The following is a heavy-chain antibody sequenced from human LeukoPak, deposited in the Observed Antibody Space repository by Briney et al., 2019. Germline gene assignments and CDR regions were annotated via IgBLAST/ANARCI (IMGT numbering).Heavy chain of an antibody. CDR2: IYTSGST. D-gene: IGHD3-22*01. CDR3: ARDMHYYDSSGYFFDY. V-gene: IGHV4-4*07. Sequence: SETLSLTCTVSGGSISSYYWSWIRQPAGKGLEWIGRIYTSGSTNYNPSLKSRVTISVDESKNQFSLKLSSVTAADTAVYYCARDMHYYDSSGYFFDYWGQGTLVTVSS. J-gene: IGHJ4*02. CDR1: GGSISSYY.